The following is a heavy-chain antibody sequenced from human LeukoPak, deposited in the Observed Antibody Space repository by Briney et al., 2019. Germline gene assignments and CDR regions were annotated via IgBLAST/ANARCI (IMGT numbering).Heavy chain of an antibody. CDR2: ISGSGGST. V-gene: IGHV3-23*01. CDR3: ASQNNWNYSDAFDI. CDR1: GFTFSSYA. D-gene: IGHD1-7*01. J-gene: IGHJ3*02. Sequence: GGSLRLSCAASGFTFSSYAMSWVRQSPGKGLEWVSAISGSGGSTYYADSVKGRFTISRDNSKNRLYLQMNSLRVEDTAVYYCASQNNWNYSDAFDIWGQGTMVTVSS.